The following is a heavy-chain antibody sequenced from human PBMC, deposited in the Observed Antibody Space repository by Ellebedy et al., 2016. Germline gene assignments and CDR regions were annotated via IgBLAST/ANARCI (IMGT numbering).Heavy chain of an antibody. J-gene: IGHJ6*02. Sequence: SETLSLXXTVSGGSISSYYWSWIRQPPGKGLEWIGYIYYSGSTNYNPSLKSRVTISVDTSKNQFSLKLSSVTAADTAVYYCARGGSGKDYYYYGMDVWGQGTTVTVSS. D-gene: IGHD3-10*01. V-gene: IGHV4-59*01. CDR1: GGSISSYY. CDR3: ARGGSGKDYYYYGMDV. CDR2: IYYSGST.